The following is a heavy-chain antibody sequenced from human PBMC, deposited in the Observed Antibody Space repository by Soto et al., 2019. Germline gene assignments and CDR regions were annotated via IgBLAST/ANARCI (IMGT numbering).Heavy chain of an antibody. J-gene: IGHJ5*02. CDR2: VSPNGDRT. D-gene: IGHD3-3*01. Sequence: EVQLLESGGGLVRPGGSLRLSCAASGFTFSSYAMTWVRQAPGKGLEWVSSVSPNGDRTYYADSVKGRFTISRDNSRDTLRLQMSSLRAEDTAMYYCARSSGGNFGIIIEGSNWFDPWGQGTLVTVSS. CDR1: GFTFSSYA. V-gene: IGHV3-23*01. CDR3: ARSSGGNFGIIIEGSNWFDP.